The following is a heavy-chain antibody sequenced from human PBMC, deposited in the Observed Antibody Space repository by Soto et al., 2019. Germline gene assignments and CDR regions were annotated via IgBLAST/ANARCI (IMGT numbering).Heavy chain of an antibody. D-gene: IGHD5-18*01. CDR2: IYYSGST. Sequence: PSETLSLTCTVSGGSISSYYWSWIRQPPGKGLEWIGYIYYSGSTNYNPSLKSRVTISVDTSKNQFSLKLSSVTAADTAVYYCARVRGYSYGGDYCGMDVWGQGTTVTVSS. CDR3: ARVRGYSYGGDYCGMDV. CDR1: GGSISSYY. J-gene: IGHJ6*02. V-gene: IGHV4-59*01.